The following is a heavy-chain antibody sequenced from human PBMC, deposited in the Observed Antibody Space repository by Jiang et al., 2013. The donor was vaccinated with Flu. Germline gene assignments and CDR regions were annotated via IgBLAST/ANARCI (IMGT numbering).Heavy chain of an antibody. J-gene: IGHJ4*02. CDR3: ARGMVVVAATVDY. V-gene: IGHV3-48*03. CDR1: GFTFSSYE. D-gene: IGHD2-15*01. Sequence: GGGLVQPGGSLRLSCAASGFTFSSYEMNWVRQAPGKGLEWVSYISSSGSTIYYADSVKGRFTISRDNAKNSLYLQMNSLRAEDTAVYYCARGMVVVAATVDYWGQGTLVTVSS. CDR2: ISSSGSTI.